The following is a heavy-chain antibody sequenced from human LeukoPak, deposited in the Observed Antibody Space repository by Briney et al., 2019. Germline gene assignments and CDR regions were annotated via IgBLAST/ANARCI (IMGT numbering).Heavy chain of an antibody. CDR3: ARDAGSSRIIGNAFDI. D-gene: IGHD6-13*01. J-gene: IGHJ3*02. Sequence: PGRSLRLSCAASGFTFSSYAMHWVRQAPGKGLEWVAVISYDGSNKYYADSVKGRFTISRDNSKNTLYLQMNSLRAEDTAVYYCARDAGSSRIIGNAFDIWGQGTMVTVSS. CDR2: ISYDGSNK. CDR1: GFTFSSYA. V-gene: IGHV3-30-3*01.